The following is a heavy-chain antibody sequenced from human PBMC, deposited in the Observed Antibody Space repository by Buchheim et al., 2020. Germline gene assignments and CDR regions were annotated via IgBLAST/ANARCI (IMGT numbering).Heavy chain of an antibody. CDR1: GGSISSGSYY. Sequence: QVQLQESGPGLVKPSQTLSLTCTGSGGSISSGSYYWSWIRQPAGKGLEWIGRIYTSGITNYNPSLKHPVTISVDTSKDQSSLKLSSVTAADTAVYYCAREDIVVVPAAISNTYFDYWGQGTL. J-gene: IGHJ4*02. D-gene: IGHD2-2*02. V-gene: IGHV4-61*02. CDR2: IYTSGIT. CDR3: AREDIVVVPAAISNTYFDY.